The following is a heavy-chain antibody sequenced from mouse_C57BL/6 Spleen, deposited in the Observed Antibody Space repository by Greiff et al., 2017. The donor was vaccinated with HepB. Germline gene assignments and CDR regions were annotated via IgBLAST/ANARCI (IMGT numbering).Heavy chain of an antibody. CDR2: INPNNGGT. CDR1: GYTFTDYN. J-gene: IGHJ1*03. Sequence: VQLQQSGPELVKPGASVKIPCKASGYTFTDYNMDWVKQSHGKSLEWIGDINPNNGGTIYNQKFKGKATLTVDKSSSTAYMELRSLTSEDTAVYYCARRRGDGYDESYWYFDVWGTGTTVTVSS. CDR3: ARRRGDGYDESYWYFDV. D-gene: IGHD2-2*01. V-gene: IGHV1-18*01.